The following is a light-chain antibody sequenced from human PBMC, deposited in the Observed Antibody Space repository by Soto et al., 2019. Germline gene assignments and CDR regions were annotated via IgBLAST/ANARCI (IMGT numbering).Light chain of an antibody. CDR3: QQYNNWPPIT. Sequence: EIVMTQSPATLSVSPGERATLSCRASQSVSGNLAWYQQKPGQAPRLLIYGASTRATGLPARFSGSGSGTEFTLTISRLQSEDFAVFYCQQYNNWPPITFGQGTRLEIK. CDR1: QSVSGN. CDR2: GAS. V-gene: IGKV3-15*01. J-gene: IGKJ5*01.